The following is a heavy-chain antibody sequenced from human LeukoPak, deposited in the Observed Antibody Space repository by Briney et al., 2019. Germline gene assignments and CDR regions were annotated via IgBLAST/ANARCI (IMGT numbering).Heavy chain of an antibody. CDR3: ARVANYYDSSGYWDS. CDR1: GFTFRGYS. J-gene: IGHJ4*02. V-gene: IGHV3-30*14. CDR2: ISFDGSKR. Sequence: GGSLRLSCAGSGFTFRGYSMRWVRQAPGKGLEWVAIISFDGSKRYYVDSVKGRFTISRDNSKNTVYLQMNRLRAEDTAVYYCARVANYYDSSGYWDSWGQGTLVTVSS. D-gene: IGHD3-22*01.